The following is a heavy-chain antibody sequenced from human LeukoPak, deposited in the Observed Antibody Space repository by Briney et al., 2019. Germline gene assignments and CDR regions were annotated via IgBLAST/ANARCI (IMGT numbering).Heavy chain of an antibody. J-gene: IGHJ6*02. Sequence: KTSETLSLTCTVSGGSVSSYFWSWIRQPPGKGLEWIGYNYYSGSASYNPSLESRVTISLDTSKNQFSLKLNSVTAADTAVYYCAREMGYSTSSLRMDVWGQGTTVTVSS. D-gene: IGHD6-13*01. CDR2: NYYSGSA. V-gene: IGHV4-59*02. CDR3: AREMGYSTSSLRMDV. CDR1: GGSVSSYF.